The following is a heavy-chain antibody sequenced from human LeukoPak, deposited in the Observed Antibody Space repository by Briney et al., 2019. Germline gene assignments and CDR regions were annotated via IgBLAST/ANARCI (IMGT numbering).Heavy chain of an antibody. CDR3: ARDFGIAAAGQRYFDY. J-gene: IGHJ4*02. CDR2: IIPILGIA. CDR1: GGTFSSYA. Sequence: ASVKVSCKASGGTFSSYAISWVRQAPGQGLEWMGRIIPILGIANYAQKFQGRVTITADKSTSTAYMELRSLRSDDTAVYYCARDFGIAAAGQRYFDYWGQGTLVTVSS. V-gene: IGHV1-69*04. D-gene: IGHD6-13*01.